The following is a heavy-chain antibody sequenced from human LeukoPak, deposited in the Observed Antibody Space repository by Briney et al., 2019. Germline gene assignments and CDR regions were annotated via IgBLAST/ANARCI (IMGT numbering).Heavy chain of an antibody. CDR2: INTNTGNP. J-gene: IGHJ4*02. CDR3: ARAKYYYDGSEDY. CDR1: GYIFSGFY. V-gene: IGHV7-4-1*02. D-gene: IGHD3-22*01. Sequence: GASVKVSCTASGYIFSGFYMHWVRQAPGQGLEWMGWINTNTGNPMYAQGFTGRFVFSLDTSVSTAYLQISSLKAEDTAVYYCARAKYYYDGSEDYWGQGTLVTVSS.